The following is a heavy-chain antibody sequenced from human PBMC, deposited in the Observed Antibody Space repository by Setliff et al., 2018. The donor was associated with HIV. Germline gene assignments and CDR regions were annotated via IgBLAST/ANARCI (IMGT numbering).Heavy chain of an antibody. CDR2: ISSSSSYI. J-gene: IGHJ6*03. CDR3: ARDGTTLLAAMDV. CDR1: GFTFSSYS. V-gene: IGHV3-21*01. Sequence: GGSLRLSCAASGFTFSSYSMNWVRQVPGKGLEWVSSISSSSSYIFDADSVKGRFTISRDNAQNSLYLQMNNLRVEDTAVYYCARDGTTLLAAMDVWGKGTTVTVSS. D-gene: IGHD1-7*01.